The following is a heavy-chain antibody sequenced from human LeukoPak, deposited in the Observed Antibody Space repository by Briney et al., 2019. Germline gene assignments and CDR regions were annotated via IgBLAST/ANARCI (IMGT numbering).Heavy chain of an antibody. CDR3: ARGCASTSCYLFDY. D-gene: IGHD2-2*01. V-gene: IGHV1-18*01. CDR2: ISTYNGNT. J-gene: IGHJ4*02. Sequence: WISTYNGNTHYAQMLQGRVTMTTDTSTTTAYMELRSLRSDDTAMYYCARGCASTSCYLFDYWGQGTLVTVSS.